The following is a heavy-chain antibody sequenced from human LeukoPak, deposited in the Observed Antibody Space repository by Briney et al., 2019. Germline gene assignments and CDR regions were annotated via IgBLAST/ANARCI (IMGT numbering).Heavy chain of an antibody. CDR2: INPNRGGT. CDR3: AILTAVPGTSYCGMDV. V-gene: IGHV1-2*02. Sequence: GASVKVSCKASGYTFTGYFMHWVRQAPGQGLEWMGWINPNRGGTNYAQKFQGRVTMTRDTSISTAYMELSRLRSDDTAVYYCAILTAVPGTSYCGMDVWGQGTTVTVS. CDR1: GYTFTGYF. J-gene: IGHJ6*02. D-gene: IGHD6-19*01.